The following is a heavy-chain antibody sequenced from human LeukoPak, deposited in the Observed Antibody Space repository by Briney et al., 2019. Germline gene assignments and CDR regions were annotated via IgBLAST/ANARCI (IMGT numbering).Heavy chain of an antibody. CDR3: AREPRGYCSGGSCSSPSDY. V-gene: IGHV1-2*02. CDR1: GYTFTSYG. D-gene: IGHD2-15*01. J-gene: IGHJ4*02. CDR2: INPNSGGT. Sequence: GASVKVSCKASGYTFTSYGISWVRQAPGQGLEWMGWINPNSGGTNYAQKFQGRVTMTRDTSISTAYMELSRLRSDDTAVYYCAREPRGYCSGGSCSSPSDYWGQGTLVTVSS.